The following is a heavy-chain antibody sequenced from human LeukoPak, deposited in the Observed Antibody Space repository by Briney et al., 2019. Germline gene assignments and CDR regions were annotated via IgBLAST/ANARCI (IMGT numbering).Heavy chain of an antibody. Sequence: ASVKVSCKASGYTFTSYDINWVRQATGQGLEWMGWMNPNSGNTGYAQKFPGRVTITRNTSISTAYMELSSLRSEDTAVYYCARDSSGWYHWFDPWGQGTLVTVSS. D-gene: IGHD6-19*01. J-gene: IGHJ5*02. CDR1: GYTFTSYD. CDR2: MNPNSGNT. CDR3: ARDSSGWYHWFDP. V-gene: IGHV1-8*01.